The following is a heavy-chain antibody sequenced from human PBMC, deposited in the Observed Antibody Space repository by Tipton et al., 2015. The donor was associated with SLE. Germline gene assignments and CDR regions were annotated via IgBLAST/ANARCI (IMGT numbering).Heavy chain of an antibody. D-gene: IGHD3-22*01. CDR3: AMDYYDSRGYTLFDY. Sequence: TLSLTCTVSGASISSGSYFWGWIRQSAGEGLEWLGRIHTSGNTHYNPSLSSRLTISVDRSKNQFSLRLSSVTAADTAVYYCAMDYYDSRGYTLFDYWGQGALVTVSS. V-gene: IGHV4-61*02. CDR1: GASISSGSYF. J-gene: IGHJ4*02. CDR2: IHTSGNT.